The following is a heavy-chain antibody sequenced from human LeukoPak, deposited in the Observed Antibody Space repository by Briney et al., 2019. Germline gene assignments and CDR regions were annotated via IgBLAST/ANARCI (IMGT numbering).Heavy chain of an antibody. Sequence: GGSLRLSCAASGFTFSSYWMSWVRQAPGKGLEWVANIKQDGSEKYYVDSVKGRFTISRDNAKNSLYLQMNSLRAEGTAVYYCAREHYDFWSGYYTDYWGQGTLVTVSS. CDR1: GFTFSSYW. CDR3: AREHYDFWSGYYTDY. V-gene: IGHV3-7*05. J-gene: IGHJ4*02. CDR2: IKQDGSEK. D-gene: IGHD3-3*01.